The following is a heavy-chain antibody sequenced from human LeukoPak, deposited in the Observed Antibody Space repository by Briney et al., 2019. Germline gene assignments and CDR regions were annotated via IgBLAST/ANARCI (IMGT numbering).Heavy chain of an antibody. J-gene: IGHJ1*01. CDR3: ARLGLYDSSGYYYV. CDR1: GGSISSSNW. CDR2: IFHDGTT. D-gene: IGHD3-22*01. V-gene: IGHV4-4*02. Sequence: SETLSLTCAVSGGSISSSNWWSWVRQPPGKGLEWVGDIFHDGTTNFNPSLKSRLTISTDKSKNQFSLKLSSVTAADTAVYYCARLGLYDSSGYYYVWGQGTLVTVSS.